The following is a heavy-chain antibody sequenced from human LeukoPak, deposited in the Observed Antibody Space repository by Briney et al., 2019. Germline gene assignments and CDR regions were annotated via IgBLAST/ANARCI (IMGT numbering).Heavy chain of an antibody. CDR3: ARVGQYCSSTSCYQTRYYYYYYMDV. D-gene: IGHD2-2*01. Sequence: SETLSLTCAVYGGSFSGYYWSWIRQPPGKGLEWSGEINHSGSTNYNPSLKSRVTISVDTSKNQFSLKLSSVTTADTAVYYCARVGQYCSSTSCYQTRYYYYYYMDVWGKGTTVTVSS. J-gene: IGHJ6*03. CDR2: INHSGST. CDR1: GGSFSGYY. V-gene: IGHV4-34*01.